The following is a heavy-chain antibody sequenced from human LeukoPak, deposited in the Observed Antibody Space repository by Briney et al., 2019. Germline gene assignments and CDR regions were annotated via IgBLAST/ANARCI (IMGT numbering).Heavy chain of an antibody. Sequence: SVKVSCKASGGTFSSYAISWVRQAPGQGLEWMGGIIPIFGTANYAQKFQGRVTMTRDMSTSTVYMELSSLRSEDTAVYYCARDRIVGATHAFDIWGQGTMVTVSS. D-gene: IGHD1-26*01. J-gene: IGHJ3*02. CDR2: IIPIFGTA. V-gene: IGHV1-69*05. CDR1: GGTFSSYA. CDR3: ARDRIVGATHAFDI.